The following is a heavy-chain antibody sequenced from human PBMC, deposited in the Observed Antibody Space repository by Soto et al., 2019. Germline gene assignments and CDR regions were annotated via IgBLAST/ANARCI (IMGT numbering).Heavy chain of an antibody. CDR1: GGSISSSSYY. CDR3: ARSPDEYSSSSDAFDI. CDR2: IYYSGST. D-gene: IGHD6-6*01. Sequence: QLQLQESGPGLVKPSETXXLTCTVSGGSISSSSYYWGWIRQPPGKGLEWIGSIYYSGSTYYNPSLKSRVTISVDTSKNQFSLKLSSVTAADTAVYYCARSPDEYSSSSDAFDIWGQGTMVTVSS. V-gene: IGHV4-39*01. J-gene: IGHJ3*02.